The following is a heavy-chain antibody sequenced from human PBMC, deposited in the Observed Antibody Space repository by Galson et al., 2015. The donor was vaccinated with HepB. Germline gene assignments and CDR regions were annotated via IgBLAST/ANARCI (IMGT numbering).Heavy chain of an antibody. CDR2: ISASGGST. D-gene: IGHD5-24*01. Sequence: SLRLSCATSGFTFRSYAMSWVRQTPGKGLEWVSGISASGGSTYYADPVRGRFSISRDNSRNTMYLQMKSLRVDDTAVYYCARQLEPDSWGQGTLVTASS. V-gene: IGHV3-23*01. CDR3: ARQLEPDS. CDR1: GFTFRSYA. J-gene: IGHJ4*02.